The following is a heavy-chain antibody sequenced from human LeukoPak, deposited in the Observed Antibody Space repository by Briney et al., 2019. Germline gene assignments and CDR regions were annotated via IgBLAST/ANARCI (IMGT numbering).Heavy chain of an antibody. CDR1: GYTFTGYY. D-gene: IGHD3-10*01. J-gene: IGHJ1*01. Sequence: GASVKVSCKASGYTFTGYYMHWVRQAPGQGLEWMGRINPNSGGTNYAQKFQGRVTMTRDTSISTAYMELSRLRSDDTAVYYCARGTYYYDSASEYFQHWGQGTLVTVSS. CDR3: ARGTYYYDSASEYFQH. CDR2: INPNSGGT. V-gene: IGHV1-2*06.